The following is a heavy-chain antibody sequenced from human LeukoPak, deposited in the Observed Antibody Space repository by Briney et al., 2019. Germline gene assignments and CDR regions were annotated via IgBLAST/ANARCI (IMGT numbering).Heavy chain of an antibody. CDR3: AKFAGYGSGSYPSQDYYYYGMDV. D-gene: IGHD3-10*01. CDR1: GFTFSSYG. J-gene: IGHJ6*02. V-gene: IGHV3-30*02. Sequence: PGGSLRLSCAASGFTFSSYGMHWVRQAPGKGLEWVAFIRYDGSNKYYADSVKGRFTISRDNSRNTLYPQMNSLRAEDTAVYYCAKFAGYGSGSYPSQDYYYYGMDVWGQGTTVTVSS. CDR2: IRYDGSNK.